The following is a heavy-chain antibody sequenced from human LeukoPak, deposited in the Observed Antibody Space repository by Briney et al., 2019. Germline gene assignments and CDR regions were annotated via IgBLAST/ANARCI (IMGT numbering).Heavy chain of an antibody. Sequence: PSETLSLTCTVSGGSISSGGYYWSWIRQHPGKGLEWIGYIYYSGSTYYNPSLKSRVTISVDTSKNQFSLKLSSVTAADTAVYYCARDRVGAPHFDYWGQGTLVTVSS. CDR2: IYYSGST. V-gene: IGHV4-31*03. CDR3: ARDRVGAPHFDY. J-gene: IGHJ4*02. CDR1: GGSISSGGYY. D-gene: IGHD1-26*01.